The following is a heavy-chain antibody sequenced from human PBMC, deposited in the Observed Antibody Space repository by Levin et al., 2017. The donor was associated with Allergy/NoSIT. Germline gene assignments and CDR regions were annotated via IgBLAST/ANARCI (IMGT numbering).Heavy chain of an antibody. D-gene: IGHD4-17*01. CDR1: GYTFTGYY. J-gene: IGHJ4*02. CDR3: ARTNDYGDYEDFFGGTARGRFDY. V-gene: IGHV1-2*02. Sequence: ASVKVSCKASGYTFTGYYMHWVRQAPGQGLEWMGWINPNSGGTNYAQKFQGRVTMTRDTSISTAYMELSRLRSDDTAVYYCARTNDYGDYEDFFGGTARGRFDYWGQGTLVTVSS. CDR2: INPNSGGT.